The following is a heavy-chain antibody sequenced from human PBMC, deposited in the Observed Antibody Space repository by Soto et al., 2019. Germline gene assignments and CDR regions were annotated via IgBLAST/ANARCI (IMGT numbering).Heavy chain of an antibody. CDR3: ARVPDDGNNSGIGVVDY. CDR2: IIPIFGTP. CDR1: GGSLSSFV. J-gene: IGHJ4*02. V-gene: IGHV1-69*06. D-gene: IGHD2-15*01. Sequence: QVQLVQSGAEVKKPGSSVKVSCKASGGSLSSFVVSWVRQAPGQGLEWMGGIIPIFGTPIYAQQFHGRVTISADKSTTAVDMALTSLTFEDTAVYYCARVPDDGNNSGIGVVDYWGQGTLVTVSS.